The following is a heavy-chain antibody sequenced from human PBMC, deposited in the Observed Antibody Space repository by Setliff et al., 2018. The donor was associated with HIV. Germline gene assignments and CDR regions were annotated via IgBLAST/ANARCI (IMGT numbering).Heavy chain of an antibody. J-gene: IGHJ4*02. V-gene: IGHV4-30-2*01. D-gene: IGHD5-18*01. CDR1: GGSISRGGYS. Sequence: SQTLSLTCAVSGGSISRGGYSWNWIRQPPGKGLEWIGYIYHSGSTFYNPSLKSRVTISVDTSKNQFSLNLTSGTAADTAIFYCARRDPQYNYGHFDYWSQGTLVTVSS. CDR2: IYHSGST. CDR3: ARRDPQYNYGHFDY.